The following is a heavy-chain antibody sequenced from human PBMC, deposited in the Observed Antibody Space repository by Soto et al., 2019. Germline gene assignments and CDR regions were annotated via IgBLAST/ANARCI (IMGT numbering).Heavy chain of an antibody. V-gene: IGHV3-33*01. D-gene: IGHD3-22*01. CDR1: GFTFSSYG. J-gene: IGHJ4*02. Sequence: GGSLRLSCAASGFTFSSYGMHWVRQAPGKGLEWVAVIWYDGSNKYYADSVKGRFTISRDNSKNTLYLQMNSLRAEDTAVYYCARIYPTEYYYDSSGLDYWGQGTLVTVSS. CDR2: IWYDGSNK. CDR3: ARIYPTEYYYDSSGLDY.